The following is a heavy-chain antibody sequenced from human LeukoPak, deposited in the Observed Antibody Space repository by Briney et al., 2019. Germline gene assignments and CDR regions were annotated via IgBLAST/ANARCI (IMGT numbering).Heavy chain of an antibody. J-gene: IGHJ4*02. CDR3: ARDSGSYGLDY. V-gene: IGHV4-4*02. CDR2: IYHNGST. Sequence: SEPLSLTCAVSGGSISSSNWWSWVRQPPGKGLEWIGEIYHNGSTHYNPSLKSRVTISVDTSKNQFSLKLSSVTAADTAVYYCARDSGSYGLDYWGQGTLVTVSS. D-gene: IGHD1-26*01. CDR1: GGSISSSNW.